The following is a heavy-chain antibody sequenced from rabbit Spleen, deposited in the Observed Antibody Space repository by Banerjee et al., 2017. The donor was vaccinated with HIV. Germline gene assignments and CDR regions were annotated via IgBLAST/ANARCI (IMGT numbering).Heavy chain of an antibody. CDR1: GFDFSRSDW. CDR2: IDIGSPGST. Sequence: QELLVESGGDLVKPGASLTLTCKASGFDFSRSDWICWVRQAPGKGLEWIACIDIGSPGSTYYASWAKGRFTISRTSSTTVTLQMTRLTAADTATYFCARDTSSSFSSYGMDLGGPGTLVTVS. J-gene: IGHJ6*01. D-gene: IGHD1-1*01. CDR3: ARDTSSSFSSYGMDL. V-gene: IGHV1S45*01.